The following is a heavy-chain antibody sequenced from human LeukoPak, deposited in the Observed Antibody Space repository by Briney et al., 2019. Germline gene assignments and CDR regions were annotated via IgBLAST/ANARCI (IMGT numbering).Heavy chain of an antibody. Sequence: PGGSLRLSCAASGFTFGSYAMHWVRQAPGKGLEWVAAISYDGSNKYYADSVKGRFTISRDNSKNTLYLQMNSLRAEDTAVYYCARDRLNYYDSSGYYYRIRGYYYYGMDVWGQGTTVTVSS. V-gene: IGHV3-30-3*01. J-gene: IGHJ6*02. CDR1: GFTFGSYA. CDR3: ARDRLNYYDSSGYYYRIRGYYYYGMDV. D-gene: IGHD3-22*01. CDR2: ISYDGSNK.